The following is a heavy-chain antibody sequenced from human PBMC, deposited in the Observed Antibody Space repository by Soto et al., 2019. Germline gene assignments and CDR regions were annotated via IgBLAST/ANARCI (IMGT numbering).Heavy chain of an antibody. CDR2: SIPIFGTA. V-gene: IGHV1-69*13. Sequence: GAAVKVSCKASGGTFSSYAISWVRQAPGQGLEGVGGSIPIFGTANYAQKFQGRVTITADESTSTAYMGLSSLRSEDTAVYYCARYWDYDLRLDAFDIWGQGTTVPVSS. CDR3: ARYWDYDLRLDAFDI. CDR1: GGTFSSYA. D-gene: IGHD3-22*01. J-gene: IGHJ3*02.